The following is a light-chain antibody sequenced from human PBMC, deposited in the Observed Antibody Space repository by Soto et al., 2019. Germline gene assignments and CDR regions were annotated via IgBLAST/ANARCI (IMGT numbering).Light chain of an antibody. CDR2: EGI. J-gene: IGLJ1*01. CDR3: CSYVGATTYV. V-gene: IGLV2-23*01. CDR1: SSTVGGFNV. Sequence: QSVRTQPASVSGSPGQSITISCTGTSSTVGGFNVVSWYQQHPGKAPKVIIYEGIKRPSGVSNRFSGSNSGSTASLTISGLQAEDEADYYCCSYVGATTYVFGTGTRSPS.